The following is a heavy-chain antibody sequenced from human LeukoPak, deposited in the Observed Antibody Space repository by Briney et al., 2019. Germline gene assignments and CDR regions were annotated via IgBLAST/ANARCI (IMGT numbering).Heavy chain of an antibody. J-gene: IGHJ6*03. CDR2: MFESGST. V-gene: IGHV4-30-2*01. D-gene: IGHD3-3*01. Sequence: SQTLSLTCTVSGDSIRSSGYYWSWIRQPPGKGLEWIGYMFESGSTYYNPSLKSRVTISGDRSKNQFSLKLNSVTAADTAVYYCARGSIFGGPYYYYMDVWGKGTTVTVSS. CDR3: ARGSIFGGPYYYYMDV. CDR1: GDSIRSSGYY.